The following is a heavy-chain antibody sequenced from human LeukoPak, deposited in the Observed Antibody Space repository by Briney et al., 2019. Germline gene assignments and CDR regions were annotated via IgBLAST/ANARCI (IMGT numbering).Heavy chain of an antibody. CDR2: ISSGSSTI. CDR3: ARENITGDALDM. CDR1: GFSFSTSE. J-gene: IGHJ3*02. D-gene: IGHD2/OR15-2a*01. Sequence: GGSLRLSCAASGFSFSTSEMNWVRQAPGKGLEWVSFISSGSSTIYYADSVKGRFTISRDNAKNSLYLQMNSLRAEDTALYCCARENITGDALDMWGQGTMVIVSS. V-gene: IGHV3-48*03.